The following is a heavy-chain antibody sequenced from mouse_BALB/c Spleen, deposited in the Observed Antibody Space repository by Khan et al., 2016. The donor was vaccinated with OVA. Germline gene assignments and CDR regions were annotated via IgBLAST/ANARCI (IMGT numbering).Heavy chain of an antibody. CDR1: GYSITSGYS. V-gene: IGHV3-1*02. CDR2: IKYSGST. J-gene: IGHJ1*01. CDR3: ARSGTTVVAYWYFDV. D-gene: IGHD1-1*01. Sequence: EVQLQESGPDLVKPSQSLSLTCTVTGYSITSGYSWHWIRQFPGNKLEWMGYIKYSGSTNYNPSLKSRISITRDTSKNKFFLQLKSVTTEDTATYYCARSGTTVVAYWYFDVWGAGPTVTVSS.